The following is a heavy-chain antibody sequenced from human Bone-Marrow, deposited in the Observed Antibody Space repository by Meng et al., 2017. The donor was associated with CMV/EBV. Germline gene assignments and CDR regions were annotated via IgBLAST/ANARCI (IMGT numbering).Heavy chain of an antibody. V-gene: IGHV4-39*07. CDR2: LYYGGNT. D-gene: IGHD3-3*01. J-gene: IGHJ4*02. Sequence: SETLSPTCSVSGGSISNSDYYWGWIRQPPGKGLGWIGNLYYGGNTYYNPSLKSRVTILVDTSKKQLFLKLSSVTAADTAVYYCARAWWSGYGALEYWGQGTLVTVSS. CDR1: GGSISNSDYY. CDR3: ARAWWSGYGALEY.